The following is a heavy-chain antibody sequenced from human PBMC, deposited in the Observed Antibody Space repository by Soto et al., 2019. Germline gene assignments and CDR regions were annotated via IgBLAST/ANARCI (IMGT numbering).Heavy chain of an antibody. CDR1: GGTFSSYA. D-gene: IGHD4-4*01. J-gene: IGHJ6*02. Sequence: QVQLVQSGAEVKKPGSSVKVSCKASGGTFSSYAISWVRQAPGQGLEWMGGIIPIFGTANYAQKFQGRVTITADESTSTDYMELSSLRSEDTAVYYCARDTTTVTTSYYYCMDVWGQGTTVTVSS. CDR3: ARDTTTVTTSYYYCMDV. V-gene: IGHV1-69*01. CDR2: IIPIFGTA.